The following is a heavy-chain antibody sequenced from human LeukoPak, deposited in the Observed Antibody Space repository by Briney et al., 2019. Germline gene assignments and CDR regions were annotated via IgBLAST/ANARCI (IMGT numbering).Heavy chain of an antibody. D-gene: IGHD1-20*01. CDR1: GFTFSIYS. CDR2: IRTSSTYI. Sequence: GGSLRLSCASSGFTFSIYSMNSVRHAPRKGLEWVSSIRTSSTYIYYADSVKGRFTISRDNAKNSLYLQMNSLRDEDTAVYYCARDPPFIIGTTFFDYWGQGTLVTVSS. V-gene: IGHV3-21*01. CDR3: ARDPPFIIGTTFFDY. J-gene: IGHJ4*02.